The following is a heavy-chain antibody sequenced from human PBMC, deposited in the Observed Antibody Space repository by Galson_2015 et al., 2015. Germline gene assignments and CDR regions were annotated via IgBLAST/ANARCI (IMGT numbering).Heavy chain of an antibody. D-gene: IGHD4-17*01. V-gene: IGHV5-51*01. J-gene: IGHJ4*02. Sequence: QSGAEVKKPGESLKISCKASGYSFPNYWIAWVRQIPGKGLECMGRIYPGDSDTRYSPSFQGQVTISADKSIRTAYLQWSSLEASDTAIYYCSRQAGDGDYGDFWGQGTLVTVSS. CDR2: IYPGDSDT. CDR3: SRQAGDGDYGDF. CDR1: GYSFPNYW.